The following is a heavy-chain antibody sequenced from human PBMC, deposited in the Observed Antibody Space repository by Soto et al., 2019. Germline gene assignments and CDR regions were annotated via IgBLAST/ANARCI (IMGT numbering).Heavy chain of an antibody. J-gene: IGHJ6*02. D-gene: IGHD1-26*01. V-gene: IGHV4-31*03. Sequence: QVQLQESGPGLVKPSQTLSLTCSVSGGSFSSDSFIWSWVRQFPGKGLEWIGYINYSGTTHYNPSLRSRITMSVDTSKNQFSLNLSSVTAADTAVYYCARDHKWDGMDVWGQGTTVTVSS. CDR1: GGSFSSDSFI. CDR2: INYSGTT. CDR3: ARDHKWDGMDV.